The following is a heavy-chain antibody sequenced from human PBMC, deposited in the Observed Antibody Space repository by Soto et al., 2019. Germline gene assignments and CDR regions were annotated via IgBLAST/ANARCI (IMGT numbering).Heavy chain of an antibody. CDR1: GYTFTSYG. J-gene: IGHJ6*02. V-gene: IGHV1-18*01. Sequence: GASVEVSCKASGYTFTSYGISWVRQAPGQGLEWMGWISAYNGNTNYAQKLQGRVTMTTDTSTSTAYMELRSLRSDDTAVYYCASPFDYDYVWGRKYGMDVWGQGTTVTVSS. CDR3: ASPFDYDYVWGRKYGMDV. D-gene: IGHD3-16*01. CDR2: ISAYNGNT.